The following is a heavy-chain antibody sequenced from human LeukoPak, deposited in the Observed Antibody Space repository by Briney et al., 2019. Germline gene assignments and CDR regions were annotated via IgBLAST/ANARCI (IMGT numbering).Heavy chain of an antibody. Sequence: GRSLRLSCAASGFTFSTYTMHWVRQAPGKGLEWVAVIAYDGSYTYYAESVRGRFTFSRDNSKNTLYLQMNSLKPEDTAVYYCARGYRPYNSACLFASWGQGTLVTVSS. CDR2: IAYDGSYT. J-gene: IGHJ4*02. D-gene: IGHD6-25*01. CDR3: ARGYRPYNSACLFAS. V-gene: IGHV3-30*04. CDR1: GFTFSTYT.